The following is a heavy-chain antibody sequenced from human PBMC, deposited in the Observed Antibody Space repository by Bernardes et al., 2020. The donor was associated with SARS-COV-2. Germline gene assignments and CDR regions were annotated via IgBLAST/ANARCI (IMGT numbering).Heavy chain of an antibody. CDR3: AKDVFWWQFDY. J-gene: IGHJ4*02. D-gene: IGHD2-8*02. V-gene: IGHV3-23*01. CDR1: GFTFSGTA. Sequence: GRLSLSCGASGFTFSGTAMSWVRQAPGKGLEWVSGIGGDGNTHYTDSVKGRLTISRDNSKNMLYLEMNSLRAEDAAVYFCAKDVFWWQFDYWGQGALVTVSS. CDR2: IGGDGNT.